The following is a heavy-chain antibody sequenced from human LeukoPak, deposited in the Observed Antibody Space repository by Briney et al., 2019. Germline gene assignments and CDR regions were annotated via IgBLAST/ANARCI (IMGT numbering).Heavy chain of an antibody. CDR2: IKQGGSEK. CDR1: GFTFSSYW. D-gene: IGHD3-10*01. V-gene: IGHV3-7*01. Sequence: PGGSLRLSCAASGFTFSSYWMSWVRQAPGKGLEWVANIKQGGSEKYYVDSVKGRFTISRDNAKNSLYLQMNSLRAEDTAVYYCARDYYGSGSYYPSETAFDIWGQGTMVTVSS. J-gene: IGHJ3*02. CDR3: ARDYYGSGSYYPSETAFDI.